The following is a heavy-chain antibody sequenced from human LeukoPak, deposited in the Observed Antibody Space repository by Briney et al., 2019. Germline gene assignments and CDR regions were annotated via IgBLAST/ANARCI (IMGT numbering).Heavy chain of an antibody. CDR1: GYTFTSYG. CDR2: ISAYNGNT. CDR3: ASYCSGGSCYSNFDY. D-gene: IGHD2-15*01. V-gene: IGHV1-18*01. J-gene: IGHJ4*02. Sequence: ASVKVSCKASGYTFTSYGISWVRQAPGQGLEWMGWISAYNGNTNYAQKLQGRVTMTTDTSTSTAYMELSSLRSEDTAVYYCASYCSGGSCYSNFDYWGQGTLVTVSS.